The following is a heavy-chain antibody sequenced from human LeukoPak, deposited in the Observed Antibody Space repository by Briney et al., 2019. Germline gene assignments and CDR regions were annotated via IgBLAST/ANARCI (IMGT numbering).Heavy chain of an antibody. V-gene: IGHV1-8*01. J-gene: IGHJ4*02. CDR3: ARGPYYDSSGWDY. D-gene: IGHD3-22*01. CDR2: MNPNSGNT. CDR1: GYTFTSYD. Sequence: ASVKVSCKASGYTFTSYDINWVRQATGQGLEWMGWMNPNSGNTRYVQKFQGRVTMTSNTSISTPYMELSSLRSEDTAVYYCARGPYYDSSGWDYWGQGTLVTVSS.